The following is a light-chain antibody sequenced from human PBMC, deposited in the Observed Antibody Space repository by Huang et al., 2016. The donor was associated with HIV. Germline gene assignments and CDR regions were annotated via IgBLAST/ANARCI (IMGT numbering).Light chain of an antibody. CDR1: QNITKS. Sequence: DIQMTQSPPSLSASVGDRVTFTCRADQNITKSLNWYQQKPGKAPILLIYTVSTLESGVPSSFSGSGSGSRFTLNIGNLQPEDFATYYCQQSFSVPRTFG. CDR2: TVS. J-gene: IGKJ1*01. CDR3: QQSFSVPRT. V-gene: IGKV1-39*01.